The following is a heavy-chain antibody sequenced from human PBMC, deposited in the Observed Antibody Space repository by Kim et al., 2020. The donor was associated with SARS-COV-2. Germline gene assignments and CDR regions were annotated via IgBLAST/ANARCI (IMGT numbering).Heavy chain of an antibody. J-gene: IGHJ6*02. D-gene: IGHD3-10*01. CDR2: INHSGST. V-gene: IGHV4-34*01. Sequence: SETLSLTCAVYGGSFSGYYWSWIRQPPGKGLEWIGEINHSGSTNYNPSLKSRVTISVDTSKNQFSLKLSSVTAADTAVYYCARGKNYYGSGSYYTPGGYYYYGMDVWGQGTTVTVSS. CDR3: ARGKNYYGSGSYYTPGGYYYYGMDV. CDR1: GGSFSGYY.